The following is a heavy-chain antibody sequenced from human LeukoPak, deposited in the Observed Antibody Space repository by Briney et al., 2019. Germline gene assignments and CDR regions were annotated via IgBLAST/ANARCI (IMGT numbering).Heavy chain of an antibody. V-gene: IGHV3-33*01. D-gene: IGHD2-2*01. CDR2: IWDDGSNK. J-gene: IGHJ3*02. Sequence: GGSLRLSCAASGFAFSSYGMHWVRQAPGKGLEWVAVIWDDGSNKYYADSVKGRFTISRDNSKNTLYLQMNSLRAEDTAVYYCARAEVPAALKSGAFDIWGQGTMVTVSS. CDR3: ARAEVPAALKSGAFDI. CDR1: GFAFSSYG.